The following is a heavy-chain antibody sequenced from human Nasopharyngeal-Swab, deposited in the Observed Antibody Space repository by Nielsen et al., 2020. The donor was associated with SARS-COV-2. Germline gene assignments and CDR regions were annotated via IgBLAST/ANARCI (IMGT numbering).Heavy chain of an antibody. CDR3: AKVGYRSVDY. Sequence: SLKISWAASGFTFDEYAMHWGRQAPGKGLEWVAGISWNSGSIGYADSVKGRFTISRDNAKNSLYLQMNSLRAEDTALYYCAKVGYRSVDYWGQGTLVTVSS. CDR1: GFTFDEYA. CDR2: ISWNSGSI. V-gene: IGHV3-9*01. J-gene: IGHJ4*02. D-gene: IGHD6-25*01.